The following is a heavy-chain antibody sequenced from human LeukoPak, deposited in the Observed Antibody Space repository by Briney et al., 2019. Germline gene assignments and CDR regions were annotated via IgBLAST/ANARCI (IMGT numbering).Heavy chain of an antibody. V-gene: IGHV4-30-2*01. CDR2: IYHNGST. D-gene: IGHD5-12*01. J-gene: IGHJ4*02. CDR1: GGSISSGGYS. Sequence: SETLSLTCAVSGGSISSGGYSWSWIRQPPGKGLEWIGYIYHNGSTYYNPSLKSRVTISVDRSKNQFALKLSSVTAADTAVYYCARGEGGYDSPFDYWGQGTLVTVSS. CDR3: ARGEGGYDSPFDY.